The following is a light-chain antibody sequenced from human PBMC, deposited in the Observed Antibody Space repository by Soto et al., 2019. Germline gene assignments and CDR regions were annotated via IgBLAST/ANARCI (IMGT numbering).Light chain of an antibody. CDR3: QQYGRSPRT. CDR1: QSVR. Sequence: EIVLTQSPGTLSLSPGERATLSCRASQSVRLGWYQQKPGQAPRLLIFGASHRATGIPDRFSGSGSGTDFTLTISDLEPEDFAVYYCQQYGRSPRTFGQATGVEI. CDR2: GAS. J-gene: IGKJ5*01. V-gene: IGKV3-20*01.